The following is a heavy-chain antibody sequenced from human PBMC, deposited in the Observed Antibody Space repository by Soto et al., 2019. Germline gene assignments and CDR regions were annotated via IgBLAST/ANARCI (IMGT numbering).Heavy chain of an antibody. Sequence: LRLSCAASGFSFSGSSMNWVRRAPGRGLEWLSYISSWGSTIYYADSVKGRFTVSRDNAKNSLYLQMHGLTDEDTAVYYCARDLVERIDGYWGKGTLVTVSS. J-gene: IGHJ4*02. V-gene: IGHV3-48*02. CDR2: ISSWGSTI. CDR1: GFSFSGSS. CDR3: ARDLVERIDGY. D-gene: IGHD1-26*01.